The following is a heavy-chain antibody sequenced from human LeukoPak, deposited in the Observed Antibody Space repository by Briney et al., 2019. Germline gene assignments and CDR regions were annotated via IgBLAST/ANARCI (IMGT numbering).Heavy chain of an antibody. CDR1: GFTVSSNY. CDR2: IYSDGST. Sequence: GGSLRLSCAASGFTVSSNYMSWVRQAPGKGLEWVSLIYSDGSTYYADSVRGRFTISRDNSKNTLYLQMNSLRAEDTAVYFCARVYLERLTAGYFDHWGQGTQVTVSP. V-gene: IGHV3-66*01. CDR3: ARVYLERLTAGYFDH. D-gene: IGHD2-8*01. J-gene: IGHJ4*02.